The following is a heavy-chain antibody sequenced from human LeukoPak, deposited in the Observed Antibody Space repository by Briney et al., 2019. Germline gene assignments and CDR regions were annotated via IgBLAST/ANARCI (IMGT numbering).Heavy chain of an antibody. J-gene: IGHJ4*02. CDR1: GYTFTGYY. Sequence: GASVKVSCKASGYTFTGYYMHWVRQAPGQGLEWMGWINPNSGGTNYAQKFQGRVTMTRDTSISTAYMELSRLRSDDTAVYYCARTCGSTSCPSDYWGQGTLVTVSS. D-gene: IGHD2-2*01. V-gene: IGHV1-2*02. CDR2: INPNSGGT. CDR3: ARTCGSTSCPSDY.